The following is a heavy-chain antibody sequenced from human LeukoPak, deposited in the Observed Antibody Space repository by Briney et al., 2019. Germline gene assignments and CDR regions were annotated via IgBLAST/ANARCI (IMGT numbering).Heavy chain of an antibody. CDR2: IVVGSGNT. J-gene: IGHJ4*02. V-gene: IGHV1-58*02. Sequence: ASVKVSRKASGFTFTSSAMQWVRQARGQRLEWIGWIVVGSGNTNYAQKFQERVTITRDMSTSTAYMELSSLRSEDTAVYYCAAGGSYYYDSSGYYFTGFDYWGQGTLVTVSS. CDR3: AAGGSYYYDSSGYYFTGFDY. D-gene: IGHD3-22*01. CDR1: GFTFTSSA.